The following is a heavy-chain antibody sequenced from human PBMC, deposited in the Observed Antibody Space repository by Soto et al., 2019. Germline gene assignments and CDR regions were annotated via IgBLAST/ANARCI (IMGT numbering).Heavy chain of an antibody. J-gene: IGHJ3*01. CDR3: ATLDTPIVFDV. D-gene: IGHD5-18*01. V-gene: IGHV4-59*01. CDR2: MYYSGNT. CDR1: GGSISSYY. Sequence: PWWPMYITCTVSGGSISSYYWSWLRQPPGKGLEWIAYMYYSGNTNYNPSLKSRVTMAVDTSKRQFSLKLRSVTAADTAGDYCATLDTPIVFDVWGKGEMVTVS.